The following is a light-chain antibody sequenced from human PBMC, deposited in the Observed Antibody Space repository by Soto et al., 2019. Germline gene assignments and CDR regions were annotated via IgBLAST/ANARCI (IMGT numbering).Light chain of an antibody. CDR1: SSDVGNYNY. V-gene: IGLV2-14*01. CDR2: EVS. CDR3: SSYTTSSTWV. J-gene: IGLJ3*02. Sequence: QSALTQSASVSGSPGQSITISCTGTSSDVGNYNYVSWYQQHPGKAPKLMISEVSNRPSGVSNRFSGSKSGNTASLTISGLQADDEADYYCSSYTTSSTWVFGGGTKLTVL.